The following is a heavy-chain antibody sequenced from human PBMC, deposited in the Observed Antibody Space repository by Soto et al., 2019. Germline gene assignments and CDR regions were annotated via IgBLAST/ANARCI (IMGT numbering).Heavy chain of an antibody. V-gene: IGHV1-2*02. CDR3: GRGRSGQIVVFY. CDR1: GYTLTGHY. CDR2: IGPESGAT. J-gene: IGHJ4*02. D-gene: IGHD1-26*01. Sequence: RASVKVSCKASGYTLTGHYIHWVRQAPEQGPEWMGEIGPESGATRYAQKFQGRVTMTRDMSITTVYMELNNLSPDDTAVYYCGRGRSGQIVVFYWGQGTPVTVSS.